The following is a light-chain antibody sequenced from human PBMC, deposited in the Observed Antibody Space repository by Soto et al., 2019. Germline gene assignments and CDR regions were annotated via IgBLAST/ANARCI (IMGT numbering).Light chain of an antibody. J-gene: IGKJ1*01. CDR3: QHYNSYSEA. CDR1: QTISSW. CDR2: KAS. Sequence: DIQMTQSPSTLSGSVGDRVTITCRASQTISSWLAWYQQKPGKAPKLLIYKASTLKSGVPSRFSGSGSGTEFTLPISSLQPDDFETYYCQHYNSYSEAFGQGTKVEL. V-gene: IGKV1-5*03.